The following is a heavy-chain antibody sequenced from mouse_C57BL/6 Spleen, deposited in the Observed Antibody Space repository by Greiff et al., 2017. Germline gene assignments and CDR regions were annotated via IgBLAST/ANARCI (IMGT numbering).Heavy chain of an antibody. Sequence: VQLQQPGAELVKPGASVKMSCKASGYTFPSYWITWVKQRPGQGLEWIGDIYPGSGSTNYNEKFKSKATLTVDTSSSTAYMQLSSLTSEDSAVYYCARSIYYGYDEVFDYWGQGTTLTVSS. J-gene: IGHJ2*01. CDR2: IYPGSGST. V-gene: IGHV1-55*01. CDR3: ARSIYYGYDEVFDY. D-gene: IGHD2-2*01. CDR1: GYTFPSYW.